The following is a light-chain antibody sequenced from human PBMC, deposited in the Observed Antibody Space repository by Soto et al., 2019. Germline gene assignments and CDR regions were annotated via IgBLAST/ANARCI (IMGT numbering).Light chain of an antibody. CDR1: QSVLYSSNNKNY. CDR3: QQYYSTPPT. Sequence: DIVMTQSPDSLAVSLGERATINCKSSQSVLYSSNNKNYLAWYQQKPGQPPKLLIYWASTRESGVPDRFSGSGSGTDFTLTLSSLPAEDVAVYYCQQYYSTPPTFGQGTKGEIK. V-gene: IGKV4-1*01. J-gene: IGKJ1*01. CDR2: WAS.